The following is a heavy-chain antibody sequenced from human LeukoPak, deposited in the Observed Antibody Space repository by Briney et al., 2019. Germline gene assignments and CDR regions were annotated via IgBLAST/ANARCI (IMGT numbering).Heavy chain of an antibody. V-gene: IGHV4-31*03. CDR2: IYYSGST. J-gene: IGHJ3*02. D-gene: IGHD3-22*01. Sequence: SQTLSLTCTVSGGSISSGGYYWSWMRQHPGKGLEWIGYIYYSGSTYYNPSLKSRVTISVDTSKNQFSLKLSSVTAADTAVYYCARAIYYYDDSDALDIWGQGTMVTVSS. CDR1: GGSISSGGYY. CDR3: ARAIYYYDDSDALDI.